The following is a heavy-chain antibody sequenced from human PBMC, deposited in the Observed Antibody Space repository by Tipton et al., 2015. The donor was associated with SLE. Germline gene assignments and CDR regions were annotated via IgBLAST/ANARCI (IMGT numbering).Heavy chain of an antibody. J-gene: IGHJ3*02. CDR2: IYHSGST. CDR1: GGSVSSSNW. V-gene: IGHV4-4*02. CDR3: ARVNEGAFDI. Sequence: SLRLSCAVSGGSVSSSNWWSWVRQPPGKGLEWIGEIYHSGSTNYNPSTKSRFTISVDKTKNQFSLKLSSVTAAETAVYYCARVNEGAFDIWGQGTMVAVSS.